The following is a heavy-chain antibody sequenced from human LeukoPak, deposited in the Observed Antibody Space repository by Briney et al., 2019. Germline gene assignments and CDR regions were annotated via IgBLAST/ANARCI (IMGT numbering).Heavy chain of an antibody. D-gene: IGHD6-13*01. CDR3: AKGSRRIAAAGTDY. CDR1: GFTFDDYA. CDR2: ISWNSGSI. V-gene: IGHV3-9*01. J-gene: IGHJ4*02. Sequence: HSGGSLRLSCAASGFTFDDYAMHWVRQAPGKGLEWVSGISWNSGSIGYADSVKGRFTISRDNAKNSLYLQMNSLRAEDTALYYCAKGSRRIAAAGTDYWGQGTLVTVSS.